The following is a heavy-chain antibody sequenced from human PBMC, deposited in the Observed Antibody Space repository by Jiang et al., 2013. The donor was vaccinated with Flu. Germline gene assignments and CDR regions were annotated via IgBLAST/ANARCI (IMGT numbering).Heavy chain of an antibody. CDR1: GFTFPNYW. J-gene: IGHJ4*02. CDR3: ARDHYGFNSLDY. CDR2: IRGNGKYM. Sequence: VQLLESGGGLVQPGGSLRLSCAASGFTFPNYWMHWVRQAPGKGLVWISRIRGNGKYMDYADSVKGRFTISRDNAKNTLYLQMNSLTAGDTGIYYCARDHYGFNSLDYWGQGTPV. V-gene: IGHV3-74*01. D-gene: IGHD3-16*01.